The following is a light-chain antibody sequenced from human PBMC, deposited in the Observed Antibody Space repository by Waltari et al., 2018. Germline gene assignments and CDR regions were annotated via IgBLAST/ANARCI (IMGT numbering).Light chain of an antibody. CDR2: FAT. CDR1: QSVGTD. Sequence: ELVMTQSQVTVTVPPGEASAISCTASQSVGTDLAWYRHKPGQPPRLLIYFATSRATGVPARFSGSGSGTDFTLSISSLESEDFAFYYCQQSSRWPQRTFGQGTKLEI. CDR3: QQSSRWPQRT. V-gene: IGKV3D-15*01. J-gene: IGKJ2*01.